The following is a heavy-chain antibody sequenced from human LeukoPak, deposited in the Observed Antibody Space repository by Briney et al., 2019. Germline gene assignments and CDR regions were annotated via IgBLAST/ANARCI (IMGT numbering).Heavy chain of an antibody. CDR3: ARRQQTYWYFDL. J-gene: IGHJ2*01. Sequence: SETLSLTCTVSGGSISSYYWSWIRQPPGKGLEWIGYIYYSGSTNYNPSLKSRVTISVDTSKNQFSLKLSSVTAADTAVYYCARRQQTYWYFDLWGRGTLVTVSS. V-gene: IGHV4-59*08. CDR1: GGSISSYY. CDR2: IYYSGST. D-gene: IGHD6-13*01.